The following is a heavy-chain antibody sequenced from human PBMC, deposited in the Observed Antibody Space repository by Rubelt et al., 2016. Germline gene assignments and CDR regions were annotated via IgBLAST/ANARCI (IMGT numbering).Heavy chain of an antibody. D-gene: IGHD1-26*01. Sequence: QVQLQESGPGLVEPSETLSLTCTVSGGSVSGYYWWSWIRQPPGKGLELIGCISHGGGTIYNTSLSSRFTLSLDTSKNQFSRKLTSVTAADTAVYYCSPGTDDFDYWGRGTLVTVSS. CDR2: ISHGGGT. V-gene: IGHV4-59*08. CDR1: GGSVSGYYW. CDR3: SPGTDDFDY. J-gene: IGHJ4*02.